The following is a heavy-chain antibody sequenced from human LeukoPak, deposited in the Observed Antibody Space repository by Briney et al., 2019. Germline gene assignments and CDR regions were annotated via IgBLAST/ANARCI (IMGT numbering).Heavy chain of an antibody. CDR3: AKRPLRYGYGYYFDY. V-gene: IGHV3-23*01. D-gene: IGHD3-9*01. J-gene: IGHJ4*02. CDR2: ISGSGGST. Sequence: GGSLRLSCAASGFTFSSYGMSWVRQAPGKGLEWVSAISGSGGSTYYADSVKGRFTISRDNSKNTLYLQMNSLRAEDTAVYYCAKRPLRYGYGYYFDYWGQGTLVTVSS. CDR1: GFTFSSYG.